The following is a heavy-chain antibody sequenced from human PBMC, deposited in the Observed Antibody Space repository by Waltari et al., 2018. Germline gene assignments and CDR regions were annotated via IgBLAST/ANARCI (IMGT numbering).Heavy chain of an antibody. CDR2: IYYSGST. Sequence: QVQLQESGPGLVKPSETLSLTCTVSGGSISSYYWSWIRQPPGKGLEWIGYIYYSGSTNYNPSLKSRVTISVDTSKNQFSLKLSSVTAADTAAYYCARDMGDYGVFDYWGQGTLVTVSS. V-gene: IGHV4-59*01. CDR1: GGSISSYY. D-gene: IGHD4-17*01. J-gene: IGHJ4*02. CDR3: ARDMGDYGVFDY.